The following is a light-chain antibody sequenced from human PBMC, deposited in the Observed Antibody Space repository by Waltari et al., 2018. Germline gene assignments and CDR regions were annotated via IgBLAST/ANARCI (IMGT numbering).Light chain of an antibody. V-gene: IGKV3-11*01. CDR1: QSVGSY. J-gene: IGKJ2*01. Sequence: EIVLTQSPDTLSLSPGDTATLSCRASQSVGSYLAWYQHKPGQPPRLLIYDASNRATGGPARFRGSGSGTDFTLTISSLEAEDFAVYYCQQRSNWTPHTFGQGARLEIK. CDR2: DAS. CDR3: QQRSNWTPHT.